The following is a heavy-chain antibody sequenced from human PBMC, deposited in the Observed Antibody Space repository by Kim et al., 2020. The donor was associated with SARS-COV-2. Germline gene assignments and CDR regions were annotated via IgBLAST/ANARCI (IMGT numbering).Heavy chain of an antibody. CDR3: ARRPIAARYGMDV. Sequence: SETLSLTCTVSGGSISSGSYYWSWIRQPAGKGLEWIGRIYTSGSTNYNPSLKSRVTISVDTSKNQFSLKLSSVTAADTAVYYCARRPIAARYGMDVWGQGTTVTVSS. V-gene: IGHV4-61*02. CDR1: GGSISSGSYY. J-gene: IGHJ6*02. D-gene: IGHD6-13*01. CDR2: IYTSGST.